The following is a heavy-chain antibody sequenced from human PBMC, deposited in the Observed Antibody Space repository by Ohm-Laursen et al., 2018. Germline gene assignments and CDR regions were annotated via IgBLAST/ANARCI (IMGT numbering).Heavy chain of an antibody. CDR2: ISYDGSNK. V-gene: IGHV3-30*18. Sequence: SLRLSCSASGFTFSSYGMHWVRQAPGKGLEWVAAISYDGSNKYYADSVKGRFTISRDNSKNTLYLQMNSLRAEDTAVYYCAKIPMAYYYYYGMDVWGQGTTVTVSS. J-gene: IGHJ6*02. D-gene: IGHD3-10*01. CDR1: GFTFSSYG. CDR3: AKIPMAYYYYYGMDV.